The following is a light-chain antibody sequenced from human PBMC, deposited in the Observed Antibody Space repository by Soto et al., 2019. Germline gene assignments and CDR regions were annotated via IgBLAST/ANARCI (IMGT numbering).Light chain of an antibody. J-gene: IGKJ2*01. Sequence: DIQMTQSPSTLSASVGDRVTITCRASQSISSWLAWYQQKPGKAPKLLIYKASSLESGVPSRFSGRGSGTEFTLTISSLQPDDFATYYCHQYNSYPMYTFGQGTKLEIK. CDR1: QSISSW. CDR2: KAS. CDR3: HQYNSYPMYT. V-gene: IGKV1-5*03.